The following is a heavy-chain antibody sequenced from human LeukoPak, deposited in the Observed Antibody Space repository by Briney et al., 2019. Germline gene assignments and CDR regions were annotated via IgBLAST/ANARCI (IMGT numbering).Heavy chain of an antibody. Sequence: GASVKVSCKVSGHTVTEFPIHWVRQAPGKGLEWMGGFDPDDAETVFARKFQGRVTMTEDTSTNTAYMELTSLRSEDTAVYYCATGQTTPVLVDTLHFWGQGTLVTVSS. CDR1: GHTVTEFP. J-gene: IGHJ4*02. D-gene: IGHD4-17*01. CDR2: FDPDDAET. CDR3: ATGQTTPVLVDTLHF. V-gene: IGHV1-24*01.